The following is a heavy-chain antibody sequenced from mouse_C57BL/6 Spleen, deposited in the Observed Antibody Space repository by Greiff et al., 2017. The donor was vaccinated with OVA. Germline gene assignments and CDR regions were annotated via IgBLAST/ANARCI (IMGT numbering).Heavy chain of an antibody. CDR3: ARTTTVERVDY. Sequence: VHLVESGAELARPGASVKLSCKASGYTFTSYGISWVKQRTGQGLEWIGEIYPRSGNTYYNEKFKGKATLTADKSSSTAYMELRSLTSEDSAVYFCARTTTVERVDYWGKGTTLTVSS. CDR1: GYTFTSYG. J-gene: IGHJ2*01. D-gene: IGHD1-1*01. CDR2: IYPRSGNT. V-gene: IGHV1-81*01.